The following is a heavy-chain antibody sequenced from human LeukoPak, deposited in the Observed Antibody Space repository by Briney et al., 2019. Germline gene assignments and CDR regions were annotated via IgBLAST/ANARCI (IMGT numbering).Heavy chain of an antibody. CDR2: ISSGGNTK. J-gene: IGHJ5*02. Sequence: GGSLRLSCAASGFTFSSSEMKWVRQAPGKGHEWGSHISSGGNTKYYADSVRGRFTMSRDNAKNLLFLQMNSLRDEDTAVYYCARDTVNGPFVISLDLWGQGALVTVSS. V-gene: IGHV3-48*03. CDR3: ARDTVNGPFVISLDL. CDR1: GFTFSSSE. D-gene: IGHD2-8*01.